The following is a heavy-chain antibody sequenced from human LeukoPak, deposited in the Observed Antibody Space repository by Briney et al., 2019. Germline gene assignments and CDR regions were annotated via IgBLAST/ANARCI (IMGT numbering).Heavy chain of an antibody. V-gene: IGHV4-34*01. CDR2: INHSGST. CDR3: ARGRYSRYFDY. D-gene: IGHD2-21*01. Sequence: PSETLSLTCSVSGGSISIYYWSWIRQPPGKGLEWIGEINHSGSTNYNPSLKSRVTISVDTSKNQFSLKLSSVTAADTAVYYCARGRYSRYFDYWGQGTLVTVSS. CDR1: GGSISIYY. J-gene: IGHJ4*02.